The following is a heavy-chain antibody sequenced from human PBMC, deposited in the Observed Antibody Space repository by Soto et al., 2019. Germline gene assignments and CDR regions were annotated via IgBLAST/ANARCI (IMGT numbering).Heavy chain of an antibody. CDR2: IWYDGSNK. CDR3: ARDSDTAPGPTDY. D-gene: IGHD5-18*01. Sequence: GSLRLSCAASGFTFSSYGMHWVRQAPGKGLEWVAVIWYDGSNKYYADSVKGRFTISRDNSKNTLYLQMNSLRAEDTAVYYCARDSDTAPGPTDYWGQGTLVTVSS. J-gene: IGHJ4*02. CDR1: GFTFSSYG. V-gene: IGHV3-33*01.